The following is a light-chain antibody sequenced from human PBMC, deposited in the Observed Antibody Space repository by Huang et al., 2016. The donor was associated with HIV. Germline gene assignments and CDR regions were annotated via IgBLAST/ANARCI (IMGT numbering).Light chain of an antibody. V-gene: IGKV1D-16*01. Sequence: DIQMTQSPSSLSASIGDRVTITCRASQGISSWLAWYQQKPEKAPKSLLYAASSLQSGVSSRFSGSGSGTDFTLTISSLQPEDFATYYCQQYNFYPLTFGGGTKVEIK. CDR1: QGISSW. J-gene: IGKJ4*01. CDR2: AAS. CDR3: QQYNFYPLT.